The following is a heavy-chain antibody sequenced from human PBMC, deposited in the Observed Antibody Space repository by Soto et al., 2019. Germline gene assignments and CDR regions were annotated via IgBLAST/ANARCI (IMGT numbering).Heavy chain of an antibody. CDR2: VSSTGST. Sequence: SETLSLTCTVSGGFLNSYYWTWIRQSPGKGLEWIGYVSSTGSTNYNPSLKSRVILSLDTSTGEVSLSLTSVTAADAAVYFCARFSPPRKSYDSNPGWFDPWGQGIMVT. D-gene: IGHD3-22*01. V-gene: IGHV4-59*01. J-gene: IGHJ5*02. CDR3: ARFSPPRKSYDSNPGWFDP. CDR1: GGFLNSYY.